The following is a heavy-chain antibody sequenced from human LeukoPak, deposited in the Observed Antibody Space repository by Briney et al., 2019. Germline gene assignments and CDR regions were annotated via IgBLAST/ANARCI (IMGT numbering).Heavy chain of an antibody. V-gene: IGHV4-39*07. J-gene: IGHJ3*02. CDR1: GGSISSNNYF. CDR2: INHSGST. D-gene: IGHD2-2*01. CDR3: ASSSVVVPAADAFDI. Sequence: SETLSLTCTVSGGSISSNNYFWGWIRQPPGKGLEWIGEINHSGSTNYNPSLKSRVTISVDTSKNQFSLKLSSVTAADTAVYYCASSSVVVPAADAFDIWGQGTMVTVSS.